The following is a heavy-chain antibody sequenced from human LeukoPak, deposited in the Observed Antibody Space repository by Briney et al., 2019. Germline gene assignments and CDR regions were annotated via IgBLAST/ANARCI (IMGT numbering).Heavy chain of an antibody. Sequence: SETLSLTCAVYGGSFSGYYWSWLRQPPGKGLEGIGEINHSGSTNHNPSLKRRVTILVDTSKNQFSLKLSSVTAADTAMYYCARGLRLLPPRFDIWGQGTMVTVSS. CDR1: GGSFSGYY. CDR2: INHSGST. J-gene: IGHJ3*02. V-gene: IGHV4-34*01. D-gene: IGHD2-15*01. CDR3: ARGLRLLPPRFDI.